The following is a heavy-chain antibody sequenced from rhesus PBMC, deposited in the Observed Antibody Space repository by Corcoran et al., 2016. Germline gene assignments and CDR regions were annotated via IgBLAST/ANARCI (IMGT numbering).Heavy chain of an antibody. J-gene: IGHJ3*01. CDR1: GGSISGGYD. CDR3: AGRLAAASDAFDF. D-gene: IGHD6-43*01. Sequence: QVQLQESGPGLVKPSESLSLTCAVSGGSISGGYDWSWIRQPPGQGLEWIGYIDGSSGSTNYNPSLKNRGTISKDTSKNQFSLKLSSVTAADTAVYYCAGRLAAASDAFDFWGQGLRVTVSS. V-gene: IGHV4-76*01. CDR2: IDGSSGST.